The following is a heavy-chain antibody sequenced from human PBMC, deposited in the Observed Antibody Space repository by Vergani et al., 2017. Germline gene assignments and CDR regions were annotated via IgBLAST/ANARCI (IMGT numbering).Heavy chain of an antibody. CDR2: IKSTFDRGTT. V-gene: IGHV3-15*07. CDR3: TTDPRYCGDGSCYWLRDHHYYGMDV. CDR1: GFSFRNAW. J-gene: IGHJ6*02. Sequence: EVQLVESGGGIVKPGGSLRLSCVASGFSFRNAWMNWVRRTPGKGLEWVGRIKSTFDRGTTDYAAAVKGRVTISRDESKNTLFLQMNGLKTEDIGVYYCTTDPRYCGDGSCYWLRDHHYYGMDVWGQGTTVTVSS. D-gene: IGHD2-21*01.